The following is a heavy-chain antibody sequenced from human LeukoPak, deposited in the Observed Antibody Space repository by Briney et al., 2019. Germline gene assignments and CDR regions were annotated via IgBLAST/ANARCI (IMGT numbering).Heavy chain of an antibody. J-gene: IGHJ4*02. CDR1: GFTFSSYA. CDR2: ISRSGGST. CDR3: AKDLVGAYDY. D-gene: IGHD1-26*01. V-gene: IGHV3-23*01. Sequence: GGSLRLSCAASGFTFSSYAMSWVRQASGKGLEWVSAISRSGGSTYYADSVKGRFTISRDNSKNTLYLQMNSLRAEDTAVYYCAKDLVGAYDYWGQGTLVTVSS.